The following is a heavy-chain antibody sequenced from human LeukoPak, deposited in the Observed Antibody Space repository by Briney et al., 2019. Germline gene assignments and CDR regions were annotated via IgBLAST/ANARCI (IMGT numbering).Heavy chain of an antibody. J-gene: IGHJ6*03. CDR2: IRYDGSNK. Sequence: PGRSLRLSCAASGFTFSSYAMHWVRQAPGKGLEWVAFIRYDGSNKYYADSVKGRFTISRDNSRNTLYLQMNSLRAEDTAVYYCAKDAQDYYYYYMDVWGKGTTVTVPS. CDR1: GFTFSSYA. V-gene: IGHV3-30*02. CDR3: AKDAQDYYYYYMDV.